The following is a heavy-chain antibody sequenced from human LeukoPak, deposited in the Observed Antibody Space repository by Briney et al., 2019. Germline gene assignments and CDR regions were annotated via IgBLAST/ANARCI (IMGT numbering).Heavy chain of an antibody. Sequence: GGSLRLSCAASGFAFSHYSMNWVRQAPGKGLEWISSISSSSQYTYYADSVKGRFTISRDNAKNSLYLQMNSLGAEDTAVYYCAGDLSTSSGYWGQGTLVTVSS. V-gene: IGHV3-21*01. J-gene: IGHJ4*02. CDR3: AGDLSTSSGY. D-gene: IGHD3-22*01. CDR1: GFAFSHYS. CDR2: ISSSSQYT.